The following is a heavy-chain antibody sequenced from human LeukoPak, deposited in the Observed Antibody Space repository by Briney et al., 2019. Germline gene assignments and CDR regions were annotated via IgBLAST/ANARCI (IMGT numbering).Heavy chain of an antibody. CDR2: IKQDGSGK. CDR1: GFTFSSYW. CDR3: AREASRGLGAFDI. Sequence: GGSLRLSCSASGFTFSSYWMSWVRLAPGKGLEWVANIKQDGSGKYYVDSVKGRFAISRDKSKNTLHLQMNSLRAEDAAVYFCAREASRGLGAFDIWGQGTMVTVSS. J-gene: IGHJ3*02. V-gene: IGHV3-7*01. D-gene: IGHD3-22*01.